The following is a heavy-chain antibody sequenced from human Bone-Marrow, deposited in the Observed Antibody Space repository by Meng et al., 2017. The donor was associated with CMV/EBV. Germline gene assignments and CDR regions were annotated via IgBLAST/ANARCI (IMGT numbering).Heavy chain of an antibody. D-gene: IGHD6-19*01. Sequence: SVKVSCKASGGTFSSYAISWVRQAPGQGLEWMGGIIPILGIANYAQKFQGRVTITADKSTSTAYMELSSLRSEDTAVYYCAREAPRSSGFDYWGQGTLGTVSS. V-gene: IGHV1-69*10. CDR3: AREAPRSSGFDY. CDR1: GGTFSSYA. J-gene: IGHJ4*02. CDR2: IIPILGIA.